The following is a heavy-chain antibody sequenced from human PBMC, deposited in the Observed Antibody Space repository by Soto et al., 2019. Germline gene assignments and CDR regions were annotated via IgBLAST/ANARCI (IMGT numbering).Heavy chain of an antibody. CDR2: ISYTGSA. J-gene: IGHJ4*02. Sequence: SETLSLTCSVSGGSIRGSYCSWIRQPPEKGLEWIASISYTGSATHNPSLKSRVSVSVDTTENQCSLKLTSVTAADTATYYCATGGGWLQNSNLRGLYFDYWGQGALVTVS. V-gene: IGHV4-59*01. CDR3: ATGGGWLQNSNLRGLYFDY. CDR1: GGSIRGSY. D-gene: IGHD6-19*01.